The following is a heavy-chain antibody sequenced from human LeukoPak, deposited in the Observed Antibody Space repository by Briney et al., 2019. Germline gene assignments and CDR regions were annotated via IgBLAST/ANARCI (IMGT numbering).Heavy chain of an antibody. CDR2: LSYTGKT. Sequence: SETPSLTCLVSGASVSSSHWNWIRQFPGKGLEWIGCLSYTGKTDYNPSLTGRVTISLGTSKNQVSLKLRSVTAADTAVYYCSEGYFEPFDHWGQGILVTVSS. J-gene: IGHJ4*02. D-gene: IGHD2/OR15-2a*01. V-gene: IGHV4-59*02. CDR3: SEGYFEPFDH. CDR1: GASVSSSH.